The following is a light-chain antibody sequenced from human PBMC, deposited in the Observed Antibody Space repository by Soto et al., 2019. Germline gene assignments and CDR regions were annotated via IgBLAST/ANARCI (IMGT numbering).Light chain of an antibody. Sequence: QSALAQPASVSGSPGQSFTISCTGTSSDVGGYNYVSWYQQHPGKAPKLMIYDVSNRPSGVSNRFSGSKSGNTASLTISGLQAEDDADYYCSSYTSSSTLVFGTGTRSPS. CDR3: SSYTSSSTLV. J-gene: IGLJ1*01. CDR2: DVS. V-gene: IGLV2-14*01. CDR1: SSDVGGYNY.